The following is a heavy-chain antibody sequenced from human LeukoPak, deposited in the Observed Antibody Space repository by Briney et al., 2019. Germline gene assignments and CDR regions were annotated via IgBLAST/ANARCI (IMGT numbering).Heavy chain of an antibody. Sequence: SVKVSCKASGGTFSSYAISWVRQAPGQGLEWMGGIIPIFGTANHAQKFQGRVTITADESTSTAYMELSSLRSEDTAVYYCARGSWWFGEFRSISYYFDYWGQGTLVTVSS. CDR2: IIPIFGTA. CDR3: ARGSWWFGEFRSISYYFDY. V-gene: IGHV1-69*13. D-gene: IGHD3-10*01. J-gene: IGHJ4*02. CDR1: GGTFSSYA.